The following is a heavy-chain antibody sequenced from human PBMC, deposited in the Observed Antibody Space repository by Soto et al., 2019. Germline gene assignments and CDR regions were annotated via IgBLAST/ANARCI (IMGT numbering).Heavy chain of an antibody. Sequence: QLQLPESGSGLVKPSQTLSLTCAVSGGSISSGGYSWSWIRQPPGKGLEWIGYIYHSGSTYYNPSLKSRVTISVDRSKNQFSLKLSSVTAADTAVYYCARAPWFTVTIWYFDLWGRGTLVTVSS. CDR3: ARAPWFTVTIWYFDL. J-gene: IGHJ2*01. D-gene: IGHD4-17*01. CDR1: GGSISSGGYS. V-gene: IGHV4-30-2*01. CDR2: IYHSGST.